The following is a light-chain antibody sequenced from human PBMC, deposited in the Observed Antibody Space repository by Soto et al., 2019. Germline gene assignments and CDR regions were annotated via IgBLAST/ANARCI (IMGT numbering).Light chain of an antibody. CDR2: GAS. CDR1: QSVSSN. Sequence: EIVLPQSPGTLSLSPGERATLSCRASQSVSSNYLAWYQQKPGQAPRLLIYGASTRATGIPARFSGSGSGTEFTLTISSLQSEDFAVYYCQQYNNWPPITFGQGTRLEIK. J-gene: IGKJ5*01. V-gene: IGKV3-15*01. CDR3: QQYNNWPPIT.